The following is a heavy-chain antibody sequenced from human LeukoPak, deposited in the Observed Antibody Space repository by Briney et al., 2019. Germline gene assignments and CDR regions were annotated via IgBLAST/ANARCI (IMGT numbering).Heavy chain of an antibody. V-gene: IGHV3-7*03. Sequence: PGGSLRLSCAASGFTFSSYWMSWVRQAPGKGLEWVANIKQDGSEKYYVDSVKGRFTISRGNAKNSLYLQMNSLRAEDTAVYYCARGGSVVVPAALRLFDYWGQGTLVTVSS. D-gene: IGHD2-2*01. CDR2: IKQDGSEK. CDR1: GFTFSSYW. CDR3: ARGGSVVVPAALRLFDY. J-gene: IGHJ4*02.